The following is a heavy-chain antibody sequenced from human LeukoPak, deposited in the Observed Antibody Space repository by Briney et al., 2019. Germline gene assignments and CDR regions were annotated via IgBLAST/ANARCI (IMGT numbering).Heavy chain of an antibody. J-gene: IGHJ4*02. CDR1: GFTFSSHG. CDR3: ARADYYETSGPFGY. V-gene: IGHV3-21*01. D-gene: IGHD3-22*01. CDR2: ISYNSNYI. Sequence: GGSLRLSCAGSGFTFSSHGMNWVRQAPGKGLEWVSFISYNSNYIFYADSVKGLFTISRDNAKNSLYLQMNSLRAEDTAVYYCARADYYETSGPFGYWGQGTLVIVSS.